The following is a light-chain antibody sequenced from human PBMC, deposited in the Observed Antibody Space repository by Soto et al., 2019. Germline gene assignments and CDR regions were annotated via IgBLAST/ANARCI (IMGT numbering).Light chain of an antibody. CDR3: QQYNSYSGT. V-gene: IGKV1-5*01. CDR2: DAS. Sequence: DIQMTQSPSTLSASVVERVTITCRASRSFNTWLAWYQQKPGKAPKLLIYDASSLESGVPSRFSGSGSGTEFTLTISSLQPDDFATYYCQQYNSYSGTFGQGTKVDIK. J-gene: IGKJ1*01. CDR1: RSFNTW.